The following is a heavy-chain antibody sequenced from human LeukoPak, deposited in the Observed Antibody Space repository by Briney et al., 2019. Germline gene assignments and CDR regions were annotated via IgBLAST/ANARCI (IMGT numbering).Heavy chain of an antibody. V-gene: IGHV4-59*12. D-gene: IGHD3-22*01. CDR3: ARAEYDSSGYYFDY. CDR1: GDSISSYY. Sequence: SETLSLTCTVSGDSISSYYWSWIRQPPGKGLEWIGYIFYSGSTNYNPSLKSRVTISIGRSKNQFSLKLSSVTAADTAVYYCARAEYDSSGYYFDYWGQGTLVTVSS. CDR2: IFYSGST. J-gene: IGHJ4*02.